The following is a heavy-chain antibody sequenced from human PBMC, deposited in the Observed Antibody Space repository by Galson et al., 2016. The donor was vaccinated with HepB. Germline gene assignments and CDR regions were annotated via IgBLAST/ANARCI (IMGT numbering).Heavy chain of an antibody. CDR3: ARADGFNTPFFDS. CDR2: ISSSSVYI. CDR1: GFTFRSYA. Sequence: SLRLSCAASGFTFRSYAMSWVRQAPGKGLEWVSCISSSSVYIWYADSVRGRFTNSRVNAKNSLYLQMDRLTAEDTAVYYCARADGFNTPFFDSWGQGTLVTVSS. J-gene: IGHJ4*02. D-gene: IGHD5-24*01. V-gene: IGHV3-21*01.